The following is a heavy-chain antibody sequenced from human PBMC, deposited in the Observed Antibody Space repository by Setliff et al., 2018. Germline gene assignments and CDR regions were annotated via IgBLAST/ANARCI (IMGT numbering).Heavy chain of an antibody. CDR3: ARLSPYNTGPPFDY. CDR1: GGSISSYY. Sequence: PSETLSLTCTVSGGSISSYYWSWIRQSPGRGLELIAYISYTGSTNYNPSLKSRVAISLDTSKNHFSLNLRSVTAADTAVYYCARLSPYNTGPPFDYWGQGTLVTVSS. CDR2: ISYTGST. D-gene: IGHD2-8*02. V-gene: IGHV4-59*08. J-gene: IGHJ4*02.